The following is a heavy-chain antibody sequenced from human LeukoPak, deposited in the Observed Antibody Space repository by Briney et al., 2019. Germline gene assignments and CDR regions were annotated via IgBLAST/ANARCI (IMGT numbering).Heavy chain of an antibody. Sequence: GGSLRLSCAASGITFSRYWMNWVRQAPGKGLEWVANIKEDGSVKNYVDSVRGRFTVSRDNAKNSLYLQMNSLRAEDTAVYYCACSIAAAGTHFSFDYWGQGTLVTVSS. V-gene: IGHV3-7*01. CDR2: IKEDGSVK. CDR1: GITFSRYW. CDR3: ACSIAAAGTHFSFDY. D-gene: IGHD6-13*01. J-gene: IGHJ4*02.